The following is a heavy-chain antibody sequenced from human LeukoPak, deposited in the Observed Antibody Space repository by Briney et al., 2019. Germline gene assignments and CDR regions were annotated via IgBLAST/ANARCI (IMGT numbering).Heavy chain of an antibody. CDR1: GGTFSSYA. V-gene: IGHV1-69*06. CDR3: ARAGRREAPFDY. CDR2: IIPIFGTA. J-gene: IGHJ4*02. Sequence: SVKVSCKASGGTFSSYAIGWVRQAPGQGLEWMGGIIPIFGTANYAQKFQGRVTITADKSTSTAYMELSSLRSEDTAVYYCARAGRREAPFDYWGQGTLVTVSS. D-gene: IGHD1-14*01.